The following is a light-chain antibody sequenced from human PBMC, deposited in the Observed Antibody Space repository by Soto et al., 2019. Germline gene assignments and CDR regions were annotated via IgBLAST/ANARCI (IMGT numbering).Light chain of an antibody. J-gene: IGKJ4*01. CDR1: QSVGSY. V-gene: IGKV3-11*01. CDR3: QQRSDWPST. Sequence: EIVLTQSPATLSLSPGDRATLSCRASQSVGSYLGGYQQRPGQAPRLLIYDASNRATGIPARFSGSGSGTDFTLTISSLEPEDFAVYYCQQRSDWPSTVGGGTKVEIK. CDR2: DAS.